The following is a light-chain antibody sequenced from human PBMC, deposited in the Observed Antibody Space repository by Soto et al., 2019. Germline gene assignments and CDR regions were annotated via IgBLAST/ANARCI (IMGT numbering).Light chain of an antibody. Sequence: SALTQPPSASGSLGQSITISCTGTSSDIGAYNYVSWYQQHPGKAPKLIIYEVTRRPSGVPDRFSGSKSGNTASLTVSGLQAEDETDYYCSSYSGSNTVLFGGGTKLTVL. CDR1: SSDIGAYNY. J-gene: IGLJ2*01. CDR3: SSYSGSNTVL. CDR2: EVT. V-gene: IGLV2-8*01.